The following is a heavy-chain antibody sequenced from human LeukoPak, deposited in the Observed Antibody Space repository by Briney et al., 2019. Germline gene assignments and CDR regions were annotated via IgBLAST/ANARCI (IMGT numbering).Heavy chain of an antibody. D-gene: IGHD3-10*01. CDR3: ARGSGSYSPYYYYYYMDV. V-gene: IGHV1-18*01. Sequence: GASVKVSCKASGYTFTSYDINWVRQAPGQGLEWMGWISAYNGNTNYAQKLQGRVTMTTDTSTSTAYMELRSLRSDDTAVYYCARGSGSYSPYYYYYYMDVWGKGTTVTVSS. CDR1: GYTFTSYD. CDR2: ISAYNGNT. J-gene: IGHJ6*03.